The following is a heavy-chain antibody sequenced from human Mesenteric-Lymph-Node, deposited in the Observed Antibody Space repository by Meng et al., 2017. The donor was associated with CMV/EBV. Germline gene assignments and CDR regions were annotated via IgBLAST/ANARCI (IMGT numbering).Heavy chain of an antibody. D-gene: IGHD3-22*01. V-gene: IGHV3-30-3*01. Sequence: QVQVVESGGGVVQPGRSLRLSCSASGFTFSNYAIHWVRQAPGKGLEWVALASYDGANNYYADSVKGRFHISRDNSKNTAYLQMNSLSSDDTAVYYCATAPWTMTFWGQGTLVTVSS. CDR1: GFTFSNYA. J-gene: IGHJ4*02. CDR3: ATAPWTMTF. CDR2: ASYDGANN.